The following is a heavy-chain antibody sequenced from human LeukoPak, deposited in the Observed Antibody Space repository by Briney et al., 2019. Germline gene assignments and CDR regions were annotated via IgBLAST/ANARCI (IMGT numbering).Heavy chain of an antibody. V-gene: IGHV3-48*01. CDR2: ISSSSSTI. CDR3: AREVRTGIASFDY. Sequence: GGSLRLSCAASGFTFSSYSMNWVRQAPGKGLEWVSYISSSSSTIYYADSVKGRFTISRDNAKNSLYLQMNSLRAEDTAVYYCAREVRTGIASFDYWGQGTLVTVSS. CDR1: GFTFSSYS. J-gene: IGHJ4*02. D-gene: IGHD1-1*01.